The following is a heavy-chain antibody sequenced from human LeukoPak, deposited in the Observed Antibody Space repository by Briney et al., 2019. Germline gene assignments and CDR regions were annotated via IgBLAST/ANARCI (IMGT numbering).Heavy chain of an antibody. Sequence: PGGSLRLSCAASGVTFSSYAMSWVRQAPGKGLEWVSAISGSGGSTYYADSVKRRFTISRDKSKNPLYLQMNSLRAEDTAVYYCAKEGVWWELRRGARGTYFDYWGQGTLVTVSS. J-gene: IGHJ4*02. CDR2: ISGSGGST. D-gene: IGHD1-26*01. CDR3: AKEGVWWELRRGARGTYFDY. V-gene: IGHV3-23*01. CDR1: GVTFSSYA.